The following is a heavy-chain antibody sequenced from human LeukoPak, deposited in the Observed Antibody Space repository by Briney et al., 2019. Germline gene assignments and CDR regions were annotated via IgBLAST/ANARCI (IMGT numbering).Heavy chain of an antibody. V-gene: IGHV4-59*08. Sequence: SETLSLTCTVSGSSISSYYWSWIRQPPGKGLEWIGYIYYSGSTNYNPSLKSRVTISVDTSKNQFSLKLSSVTAADTAVYYCAGTQDWFDPWGQGTLVTVSS. CDR3: AGTQDWFDP. J-gene: IGHJ5*02. CDR2: IYYSGST. CDR1: GSSISSYY.